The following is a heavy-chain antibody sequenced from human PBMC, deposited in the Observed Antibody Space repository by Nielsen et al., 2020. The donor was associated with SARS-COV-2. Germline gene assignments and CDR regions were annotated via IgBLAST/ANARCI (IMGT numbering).Heavy chain of an antibody. V-gene: IGHV3-30*03. CDR1: GFTFSSYG. Sequence: GGSLRLSCAASGFTFSSYGMHWVRQAPGKGLEWVAVISYDGSNKYYADSVKGRFTISRDNSKNTLYLQMNSLRAEDTAVYYCARDLIVGAYGWYFDLWGRGTLVTVSS. D-gene: IGHD1-26*01. CDR3: ARDLIVGAYGWYFDL. J-gene: IGHJ2*01. CDR2: ISYDGSNK.